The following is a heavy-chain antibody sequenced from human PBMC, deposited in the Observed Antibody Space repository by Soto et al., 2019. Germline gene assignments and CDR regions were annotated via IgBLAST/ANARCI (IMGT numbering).Heavy chain of an antibody. V-gene: IGHV3-23*01. D-gene: IGHD6-13*01. CDR1: GFNFNQFA. CDR2: ISGGGGST. Sequence: EVQLLESGGGLVQPGGSLRLSCEASGFNFNQFAMSWVRQAPGKGLDWVSAISGGGGSTFFADSVRGRFSISRDTSRNTLYLHMDDLRVEDTAIYLCAKDLRYSSSWYSLGSWGQGTLVTVSS. J-gene: IGHJ4*02. CDR3: AKDLRYSSSWYSLGS.